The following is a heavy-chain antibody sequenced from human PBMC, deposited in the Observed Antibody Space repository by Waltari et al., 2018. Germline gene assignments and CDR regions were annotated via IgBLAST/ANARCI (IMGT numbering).Heavy chain of an antibody. CDR2: ISWNSGSI. Sequence: EVQLVESGGGLVQPGRSLRLSCAASGLTFDDYAMHWVRQVPGKGLEWVSGISWNSGSIGYADSVKGRFTISRDNAKNSLYLQMNSLRAEDTALYYCAKASLLAAAGFDYWGQGTLVTVSS. J-gene: IGHJ4*02. D-gene: IGHD6-13*01. V-gene: IGHV3-9*01. CDR1: GLTFDDYA. CDR3: AKASLLAAAGFDY.